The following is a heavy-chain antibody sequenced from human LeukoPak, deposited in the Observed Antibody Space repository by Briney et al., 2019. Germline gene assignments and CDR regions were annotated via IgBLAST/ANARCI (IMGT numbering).Heavy chain of an antibody. J-gene: IGHJ4*02. CDR3: ARDKLQYYYGSGSFGY. CDR2: INPNSGGT. D-gene: IGHD3-10*01. CDR1: GYTFTGYY. V-gene: IGHV1-2*02. Sequence: ASVKVSCKASGYTFTGYYMHWVRQAPGQGLEWMGWINPNSGGTNYAQKFQGRVTMTRDTSISTAYMELSRLRSDDTAVYYCARDKLQYYYGSGSFGYWGQGTLVTVSS.